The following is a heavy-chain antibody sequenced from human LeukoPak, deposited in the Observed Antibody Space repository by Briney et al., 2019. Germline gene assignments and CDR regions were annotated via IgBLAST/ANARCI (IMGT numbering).Heavy chain of an antibody. Sequence: GGSLRLSCAASGFTFSSYAMSWVRQAPGKGLEWVSAISGSGGSTYYADSVKGRFTISRDNSKNTLYLQMNSLRAEDTAVYYCAKRGENSLSKTYYYDSSGYYNIDYWGQGTLVTVSS. CDR1: GFTFSSYA. D-gene: IGHD3-22*01. V-gene: IGHV3-23*01. J-gene: IGHJ4*02. CDR3: AKRGENSLSKTYYYDSSGYYNIDY. CDR2: ISGSGGST.